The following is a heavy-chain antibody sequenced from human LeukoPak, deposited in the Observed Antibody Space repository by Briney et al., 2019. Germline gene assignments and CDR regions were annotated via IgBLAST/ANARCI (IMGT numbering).Heavy chain of an antibody. CDR2: IYTSGST. V-gene: IGHV4-61*02. CDR3: ARETEKQWQY. D-gene: IGHD6-19*01. J-gene: IGHJ3*01. Sequence: PSETLSLTCTVSGGSISSGSYYWSWIRQPAGKGLEWIGRIYTSGSTFYNPSVKSRVTISVDTSKNQFSLTLRSVTAADTAVYYCARETEKQWQYWGQGTMATVSS. CDR1: GGSISSGSYY.